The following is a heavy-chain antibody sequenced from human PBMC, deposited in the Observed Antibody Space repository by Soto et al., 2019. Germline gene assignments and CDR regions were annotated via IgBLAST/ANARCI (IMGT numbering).Heavy chain of an antibody. Sequence: ASVKVSCKASGYTFTSYYMHWVRQAPGQGLEWMTMINPSGGSTTYAQKFQGRVTMTRDTSTSTVYMELSSLRSEDTAVYYCARGVVYDSSGYPLDYWGQGTLVTVSS. CDR1: GYTFTSYY. D-gene: IGHD3-22*01. CDR2: INPSGGST. CDR3: ARGVVYDSSGYPLDY. J-gene: IGHJ4*02. V-gene: IGHV1-46*01.